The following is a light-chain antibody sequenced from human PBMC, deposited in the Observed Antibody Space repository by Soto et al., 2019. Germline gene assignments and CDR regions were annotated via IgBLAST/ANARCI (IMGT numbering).Light chain of an antibody. Sequence: DIQMTQSPSTLSGSVGDRVTITCRASHTISSWLAWYQQKPGKAPKLLIYVASTLQSGVPSRFSGSGSGTEFTLTINNLQPDDLATYICQQYKSYSTFGRGTKVDIK. CDR2: VAS. CDR1: HTISSW. CDR3: QQYKSYST. J-gene: IGKJ1*01. V-gene: IGKV1-5*01.